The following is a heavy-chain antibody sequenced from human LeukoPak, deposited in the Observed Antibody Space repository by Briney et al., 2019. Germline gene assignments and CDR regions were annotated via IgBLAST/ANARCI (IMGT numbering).Heavy chain of an antibody. CDR1: GFTFRDYY. CDR3: ARERRYYDSSGYYGDY. CDR2: IYSGGST. D-gene: IGHD3-22*01. J-gene: IGHJ4*02. Sequence: GGSLRLSCAASGFTFRDYYMSWIRQAPGKGLEWVSVIYSGGSTYYADSVKGRFTISRDNSKNTLYLQMNSLRAEDTAVYYCARERRYYDSSGYYGDYWGQGTLVTVSS. V-gene: IGHV3-66*01.